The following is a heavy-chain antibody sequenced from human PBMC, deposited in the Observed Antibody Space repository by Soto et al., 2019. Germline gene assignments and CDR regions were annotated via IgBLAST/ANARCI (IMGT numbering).Heavy chain of an antibody. CDR1: GGTFSSYR. J-gene: IGHJ4*02. CDR2: IVPIYRTA. CDR3: VRDSGAKLSSS. V-gene: IGHV1-69*13. Sequence: SVKVSCKASGGTFSSYRINWVRQAPGQGLEWVGGIVPIYRTADYAQKFQGRVTITADESARTYYMELRSLKSQDTAVYYCVRDSGAKLSSSWGQGTLVTVSS. D-gene: IGHD6-13*01.